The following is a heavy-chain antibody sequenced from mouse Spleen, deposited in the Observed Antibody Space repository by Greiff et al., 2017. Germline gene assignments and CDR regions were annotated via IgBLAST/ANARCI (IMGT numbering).Heavy chain of an antibody. J-gene: IGHJ4*01. Sequence: QVQLQQPGAELVMPGASVKLSCKASGYTFTSYWMHWVKQRPGQGLEWIGEIDPSDSYTNYNQKFKDKATLTVDKSSSTAYMQLSSLTSEDSAVYYCARGAARALYYYAMDYWGQGTSVTVSS. CDR2: IDPSDSYT. CDR3: ARGAARALYYYAMDY. V-gene: IGHV1-69*01. D-gene: IGHD3-1*01. CDR1: GYTFTSYW.